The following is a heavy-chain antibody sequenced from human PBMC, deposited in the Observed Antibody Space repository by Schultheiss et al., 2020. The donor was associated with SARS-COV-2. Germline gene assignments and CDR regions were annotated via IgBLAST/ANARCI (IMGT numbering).Heavy chain of an antibody. CDR1: GFIFNMYS. CDR2: ISSSSSTV. CDR3: ARDYPSTGNYPPFYYYYYYMDV. J-gene: IGHJ6*03. Sequence: GGSLRLSCAASGFIFNMYSMNWVRQAPGKGLEWVSYISSSSSTVYYADSVKGRFTISRDNAKNSLYLQMNSLRAEDTAVYYCARDYPSTGNYPPFYYYYYYMDVWGKGTSVTVSS. D-gene: IGHD1-1*01. V-gene: IGHV3-48*04.